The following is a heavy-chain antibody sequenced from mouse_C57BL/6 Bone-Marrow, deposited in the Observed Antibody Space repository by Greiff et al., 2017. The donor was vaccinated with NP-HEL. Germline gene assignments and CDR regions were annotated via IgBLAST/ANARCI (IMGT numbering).Heavy chain of an antibody. CDR2: ISYDGSN. CDR3: ARGRKAAY. Sequence: EVKLQESGPGLVKPSQSLSLTCSVTGYSITSGYYWNWIRQFPGNKLEWMGYISYDGSNNYNPSLKNRISITRDTSKNQFFLKLNSVTTEDTATYYCARGRKAAYWGQGTLVTVSA. J-gene: IGHJ3*01. CDR1: GYSITSGYY. V-gene: IGHV3-6*01.